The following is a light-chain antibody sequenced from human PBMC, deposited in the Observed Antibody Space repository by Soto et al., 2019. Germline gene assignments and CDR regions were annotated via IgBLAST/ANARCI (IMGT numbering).Light chain of an antibody. CDR2: DAS. CDR1: QSVRSN. Sequence: SPGERFTLSCKASQSVRSNLAWYQQKPGQAPRLLIYDASNRATVIPARFSGSGSGTDFTLTISSLEPEDVAVYYCQQRSNWPSITFGQGTKVDIK. CDR3: QQRSNWPSIT. V-gene: IGKV3-11*01. J-gene: IGKJ1*01.